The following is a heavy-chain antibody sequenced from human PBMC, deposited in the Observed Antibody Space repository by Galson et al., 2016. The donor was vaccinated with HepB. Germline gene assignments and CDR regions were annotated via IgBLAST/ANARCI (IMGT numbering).Heavy chain of an antibody. CDR1: GFTLSNFG. CDR3: ARGSTYDY. Sequence: SLRLSCAASGFTLSNFGVHWVRQAPAKGLEWVALISYDGGTQYYADSVKGRFTISRDTSKNTVCLQMNSLRPEYTAVYYCARGSTYDYWGQGTLVTVSS. J-gene: IGHJ4*02. CDR2: ISYDGGTQ. V-gene: IGHV3-30-3*01.